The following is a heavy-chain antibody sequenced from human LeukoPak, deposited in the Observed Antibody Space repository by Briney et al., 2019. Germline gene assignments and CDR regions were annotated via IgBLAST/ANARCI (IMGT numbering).Heavy chain of an antibody. J-gene: IGHJ3*02. CDR3: AKDYDSSGKGAFDI. D-gene: IGHD3-22*01. V-gene: IGHV3-23*01. Sequence: GGSLRLSCAASGFTFSSYGMSWVRQAPGKGLEWVSAISGSGGSTYYADSVKGRFTISRDNSKNTLYLQMNSLRAEDMALYYCAKDYDSSGKGAFDIWGQGTMVTVSS. CDR1: GFTFSSYG. CDR2: ISGSGGST.